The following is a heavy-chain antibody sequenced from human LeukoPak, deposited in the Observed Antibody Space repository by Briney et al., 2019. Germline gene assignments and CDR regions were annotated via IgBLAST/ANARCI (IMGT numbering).Heavy chain of an antibody. CDR1: GGSFSGYY. V-gene: IGHV4-34*01. D-gene: IGHD4-23*01. CDR2: INHSGST. Sequence: SETPSLTCAVYGGSFSGYYWSWICQPPGKGLEWIGEINHSGSTNYNPSLKSRVTISVDTSKNQFSLKLSSVTAADTAVYYCARLRRWNDAFDIWGQGTMVTVSS. CDR3: ARLRRWNDAFDI. J-gene: IGHJ3*02.